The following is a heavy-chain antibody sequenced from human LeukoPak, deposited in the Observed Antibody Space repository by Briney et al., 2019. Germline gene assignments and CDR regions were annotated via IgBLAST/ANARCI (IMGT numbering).Heavy chain of an antibody. V-gene: IGHV4-59*08. CDR1: GGSISSYY. Sequence: SETLSLTCTVSGGSISSYYWSWIRQPPGKGLEWIGYIYYSGSTNYNPSLKSRVTISVDTSKNQFSLKLSSVTAADTAVYYCAGSSSWYVGYYYMDVWGKGTTVTVSS. CDR2: IYYSGST. D-gene: IGHD6-13*01. CDR3: AGSSSWYVGYYYMDV. J-gene: IGHJ6*03.